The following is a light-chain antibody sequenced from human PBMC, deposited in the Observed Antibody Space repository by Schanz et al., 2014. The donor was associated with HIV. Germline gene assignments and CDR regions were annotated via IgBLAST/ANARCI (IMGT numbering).Light chain of an antibody. CDR1: TSDIGNHDF. V-gene: IGLV2-8*01. CDR2: DVT. CDR3: CSYTSSRPGV. Sequence: QSVLTQPPSASGSPGQSVTISCTGTTSDIGNHDFVSWYQQHPGKAPKLMIYDVTKRPSGVPARFSGSKSGNTASLTISGLQSDDEADYYCCSYTSSRPGVFGGGTKVTVL. J-gene: IGLJ3*02.